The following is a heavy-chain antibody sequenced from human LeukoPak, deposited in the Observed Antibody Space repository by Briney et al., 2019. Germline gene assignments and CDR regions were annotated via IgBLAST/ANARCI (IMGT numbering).Heavy chain of an antibody. V-gene: IGHV4-31*03. J-gene: IGHJ4*02. Sequence: SETLSLTCTVSGGSIGSGGYYWSWIRQHPGKGLEWIGYIYYSGSAYYNPSLKSRVTISVDTSGNQFSLKLSSVTAADTAVYYCARVNYGSATKEDYWGQGTLVTVSS. D-gene: IGHD3-10*01. CDR3: ARVNYGSATKEDY. CDR1: GGSIGSGGYY. CDR2: IYYSGSA.